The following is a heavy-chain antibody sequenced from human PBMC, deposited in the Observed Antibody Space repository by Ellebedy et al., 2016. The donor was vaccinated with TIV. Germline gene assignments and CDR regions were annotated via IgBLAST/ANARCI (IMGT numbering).Heavy chain of an antibody. Sequence: GGSLRLSXAASGFTFSSYAMHWVRQAPGKGLEWVAVISYDGSNKYYADSVKGRFTISRDNSKNTLYLQMNSLRAEDTAVYYCADSGYDYYYYGIDVWGQGTTVTVSS. CDR3: ADSGYDYYYYGIDV. CDR1: GFTFSSYA. CDR2: ISYDGSNK. J-gene: IGHJ6*02. V-gene: IGHV3-30-3*01. D-gene: IGHD5-12*01.